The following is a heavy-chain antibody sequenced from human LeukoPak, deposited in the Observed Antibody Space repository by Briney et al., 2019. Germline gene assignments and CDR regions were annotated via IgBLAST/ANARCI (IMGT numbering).Heavy chain of an antibody. Sequence: GGSLRLSCAASGFIVSSNYMSWVRQTPGKGLEWVSVIHSGRTIYYAGSVKGRFTISRDHSRNTVYLQMNNLRAEDTALYYCARLKDVAVAGIGSHDFWGQGTMVTVSS. CDR3: ARLKDVAVAGIGSHDF. CDR1: GFIVSSNY. J-gene: IGHJ3*01. D-gene: IGHD6-13*01. V-gene: IGHV3-53*01. CDR2: IHSGRTI.